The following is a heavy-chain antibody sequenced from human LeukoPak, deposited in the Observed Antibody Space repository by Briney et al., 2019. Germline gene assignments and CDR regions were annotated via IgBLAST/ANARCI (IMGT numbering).Heavy chain of an antibody. J-gene: IGHJ4*02. CDR1: GGTFSSYA. Sequence: GASVKVSCKASGGTFSSYAISWVRQAPGQGLEWMGGIIPIFGTANYAQKFQGRVTITADKSTSTAYMELSSLRSEDTAVYYCASGTYNWNWSNYFDYWGQGTLVTVSS. CDR3: ASGTYNWNWSNYFDY. D-gene: IGHD1-20*01. V-gene: IGHV1-69*06. CDR2: IIPIFGTA.